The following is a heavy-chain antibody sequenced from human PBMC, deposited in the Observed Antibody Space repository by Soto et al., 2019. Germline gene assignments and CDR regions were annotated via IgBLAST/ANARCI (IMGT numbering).Heavy chain of an antibody. D-gene: IGHD1-26*01. Sequence: ASVKVSCKVPNNTLTELTIDWLRQAPGKGLEWMGRSAPEEGEPIYPQKFQGRVSMAEDPSTDTAYMELTSLRFEDTAVYFCAGDRKIVGTIGAFDFWGQGTLVTVSS. J-gene: IGHJ4*02. CDR3: AGDRKIVGTIGAFDF. V-gene: IGHV1-24*01. CDR2: SAPEEGEP. CDR1: NNTLTELT.